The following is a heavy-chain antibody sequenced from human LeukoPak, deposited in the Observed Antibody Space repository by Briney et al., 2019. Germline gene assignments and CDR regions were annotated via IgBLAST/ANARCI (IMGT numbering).Heavy chain of an antibody. CDR2: ISGSGGST. D-gene: IGHD6-13*01. J-gene: IGHJ4*02. V-gene: IGHV3-23*01. Sequence: GGSLRLSCAASGFTFSSYAMSWVRQAPGKGLEWVSAISGSGGSTYYADSVKGRFTISRDNSENTLYLQMNSLRAEDTAVYYCATLHRSGYGLGWGQGTLVTVSS. CDR1: GFTFSSYA. CDR3: ATLHRSGYGLG.